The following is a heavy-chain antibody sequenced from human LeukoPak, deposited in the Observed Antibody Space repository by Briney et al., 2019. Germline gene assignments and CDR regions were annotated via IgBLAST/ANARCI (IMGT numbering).Heavy chain of an antibody. CDR1: GDSVSSNGAA. CDR3: AGELQGYNGIFDY. J-gene: IGHJ4*02. V-gene: IGHV6-1*01. D-gene: IGHD5-24*01. Sequence: SQTLSLTCAISGDSVSSNGAAWNWIRQSPSRGLEWLGGTYYRSTWYNDYAVSVKSRITINSDTSKNQFSLHLNSVTPEDTAVYYCAGELQGYNGIFDYWGQGTLVTVSS. CDR2: TYYRSTWYN.